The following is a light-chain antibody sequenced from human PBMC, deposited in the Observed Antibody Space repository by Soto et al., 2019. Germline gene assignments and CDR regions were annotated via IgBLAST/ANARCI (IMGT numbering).Light chain of an antibody. V-gene: IGKV1-33*01. CDR3: QQYDNLPRT. CDR1: QSISSY. Sequence: DIQMTQSPSSLSASVGDRVTITCRASQSISSYLSWYQQKPGKAPKLLINVASTLQSGVPSRFSGSGSGTDFTFTISSLQPEDIATYYCQQYDNLPRTFGQGTKVDI. J-gene: IGKJ1*01. CDR2: VAS.